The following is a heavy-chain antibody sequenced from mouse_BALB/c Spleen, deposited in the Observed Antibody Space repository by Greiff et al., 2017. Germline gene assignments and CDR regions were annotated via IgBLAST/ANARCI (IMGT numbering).Heavy chain of an antibody. J-gene: IGHJ4*01. CDR1: GYTFTSYW. D-gene: IGHD3-3*01. CDR2: IYPSDSYT. V-gene: IGHV1-69*02. Sequence: VQLQQPGAELVRPGASVKLSCKASGYTFTSYWINWVKQRPGQGLEWIGNIYPSDSYTNYNQKFKDKATLTVDKSSSTAYMQLSSPTSEDSAVYYCTRLGQLDYYAMDYWGQGTSVTVSS. CDR3: TRLGQLDYYAMDY.